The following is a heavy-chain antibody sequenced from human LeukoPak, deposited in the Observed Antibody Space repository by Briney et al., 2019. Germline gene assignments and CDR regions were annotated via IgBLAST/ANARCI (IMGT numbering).Heavy chain of an antibody. Sequence: SETLSLTCTVSGGSISSSSYYWGWIRQPPGKGLEWIGSIYYSGSTYYNPSLKSRVTISVDTSKNQFSLKLSSVTAADMAVYYCARQLHDWTPMGDFDYWGQGTLVTVSS. V-gene: IGHV4-39*01. CDR3: ARQLHDWTPMGDFDY. CDR2: IYYSGST. D-gene: IGHD1-1*01. J-gene: IGHJ4*02. CDR1: GGSISSSSYY.